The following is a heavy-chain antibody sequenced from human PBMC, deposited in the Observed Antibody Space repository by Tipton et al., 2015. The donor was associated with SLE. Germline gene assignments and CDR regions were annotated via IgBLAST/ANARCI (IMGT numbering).Heavy chain of an antibody. CDR1: GGSFSGYY. CDR3: AAHRPSSI. Sequence: TLSLTCAVYGGSFSGYYWSGIRQPPGKGLEWIGEVNHSGSTNYNPSLKSRVTISVDTSKNQFSLKVSSVTAADTAVYYCAAHRPSSIWGQGTLVTVSS. D-gene: IGHD6-13*01. CDR2: VNHSGST. V-gene: IGHV4-34*01. J-gene: IGHJ4*02.